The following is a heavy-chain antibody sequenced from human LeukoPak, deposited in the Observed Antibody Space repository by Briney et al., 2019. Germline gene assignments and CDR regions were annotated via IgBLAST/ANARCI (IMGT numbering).Heavy chain of an antibody. CDR2: IYYSGST. CDR3: ARDVSSSSLGYFDY. Sequence: SETLSLTCTVSGGSISSGDYYWSWTRQPPGKGLEWIGYIYYSGSTYYNPSLKSRVTISVDTSKNQFSLKLSSVTAADTAVYYCARDVSSSSLGYFDYWGQGTLVTVSS. CDR1: GGSISSGDYY. V-gene: IGHV4-30-4*08. J-gene: IGHJ4*02. D-gene: IGHD6-6*01.